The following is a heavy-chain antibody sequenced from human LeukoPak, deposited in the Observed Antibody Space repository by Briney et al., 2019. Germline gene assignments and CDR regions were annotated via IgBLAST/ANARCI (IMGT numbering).Heavy chain of an antibody. CDR1: GYTLTELS. CDR2: FDPEDGET. V-gene: IGHV1-24*01. D-gene: IGHD3-10*01. J-gene: IGHJ5*01. Sequence: ASVKVSCKVSGYTLTELSMHWVRQAPGKGLEWMGGFDPEDGETIYAQKFQGRVTITRDTSASTAYMELSSLRSEDTAVYYCARMEYYGSGSYYNWFDSWGQGTLVTVSS. CDR3: ARMEYYGSGSYYNWFDS.